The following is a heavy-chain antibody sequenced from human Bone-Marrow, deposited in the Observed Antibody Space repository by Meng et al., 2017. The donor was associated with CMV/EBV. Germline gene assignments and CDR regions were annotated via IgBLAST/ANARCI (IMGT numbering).Heavy chain of an antibody. D-gene: IGHD3-22*01. Sequence: GSLRLSCAASGFTFSSYEMNWVRQAPGEGLEWVAYISSSDGTIKYADFVKGRFTISRDNAKNSLYLQMNSLRAEDTAVYYCARKSVVVGLRYWGQGPLVTVYS. CDR1: GFTFSSYE. J-gene: IGHJ4*02. CDR3: ARKSVVVGLRY. V-gene: IGHV3-48*03. CDR2: ISSSDGTI.